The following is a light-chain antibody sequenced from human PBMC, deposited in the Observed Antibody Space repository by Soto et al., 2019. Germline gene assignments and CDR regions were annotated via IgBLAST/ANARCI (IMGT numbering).Light chain of an antibody. CDR1: QSLNSNY. CDR2: GAS. V-gene: IGKV3-20*01. Sequence: EIVLTQSPGTLSLSPGERATLSCRASQSLNSNYLAWYQQKPGQAPRLLIYGASSRATGIPDRFSGSGSGTDFTLTISRLEPEDFAVFFCQHYYSSPPTFGQGTKVEIK. CDR3: QHYYSSPPT. J-gene: IGKJ1*01.